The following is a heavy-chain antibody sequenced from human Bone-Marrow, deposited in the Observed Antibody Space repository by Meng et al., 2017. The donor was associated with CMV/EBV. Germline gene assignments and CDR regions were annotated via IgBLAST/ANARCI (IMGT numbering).Heavy chain of an antibody. D-gene: IGHD4-17*01. CDR2: IKQDGSEK. CDR3: ARDDYYYGDYDKNTPPGQALNGFDP. Sequence: GESLKISCAASGFTFSSYWMSWVRQAPGKGLEWVANIKQDGSEKYYVDSVKGRFTISRDNAKNSLYLQMNSLRAEVTAVYYCARDDYYYGDYDKNTPPGQALNGFDPWGQGTLVTVSS. J-gene: IGHJ5*02. V-gene: IGHV3-7*01. CDR1: GFTFSSYW.